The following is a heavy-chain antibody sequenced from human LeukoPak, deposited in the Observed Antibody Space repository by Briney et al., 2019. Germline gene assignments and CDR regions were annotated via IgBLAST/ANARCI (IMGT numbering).Heavy chain of an antibody. D-gene: IGHD4-17*01. CDR3: ARERGLRHFDY. Sequence: GGSLRLSCAASGFTFSSYGMHWVRQAPGKGLEWVAVIWYDGSNKYYADSVKGRFTISRDNSKSTLYLQMNSLRAEDTAVYYCARERGLRHFDYWGQGTLVTVSS. V-gene: IGHV3-33*01. CDR1: GFTFSSYG. J-gene: IGHJ4*02. CDR2: IWYDGSNK.